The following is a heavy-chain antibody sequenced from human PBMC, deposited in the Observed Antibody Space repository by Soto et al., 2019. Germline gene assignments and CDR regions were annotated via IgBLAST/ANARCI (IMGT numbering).Heavy chain of an antibody. D-gene: IGHD3-9*01. CDR1: GYTFTSYA. Sequence: GASVKVSCKASGYTFTSYAMHWVRQAPGQRLEWMGWINAGNGNTKYSQKFQGRVTITRDTSASTAYMELSSLRSEDTAVYYCAREFYDILTGYDWFDPWGQGTLVTVSS. J-gene: IGHJ5*02. CDR2: INAGNGNT. CDR3: AREFYDILTGYDWFDP. V-gene: IGHV1-3*01.